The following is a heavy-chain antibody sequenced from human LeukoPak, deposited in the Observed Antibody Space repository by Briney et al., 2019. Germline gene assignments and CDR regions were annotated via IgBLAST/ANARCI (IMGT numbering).Heavy chain of an antibody. CDR1: RFTFSTYS. Sequence: GGSLRLSCAASRFTFSTYSMNWVRQAPGKGLEWVSSISSSSSYIYYADSVKGRFTISRDNAKNSLYLQMNSLRAEDTAVYYCARAQYYYGSRYGMDVWGQGTTVTVSS. J-gene: IGHJ6*02. CDR2: ISSSSSYI. V-gene: IGHV3-21*01. CDR3: ARAQYYYGSRYGMDV. D-gene: IGHD3-10*01.